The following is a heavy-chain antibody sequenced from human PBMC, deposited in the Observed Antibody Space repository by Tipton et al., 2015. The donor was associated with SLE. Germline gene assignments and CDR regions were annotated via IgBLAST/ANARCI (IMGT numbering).Heavy chain of an antibody. CDR2: IYYSGST. Sequence: TLSLTCTVSGGSISSYYWSWIRQPPGKGLEWIAYIYYSGSTNYKPSLKSRVTISVDTSKNQFSLKLSSVTAADTAVYYCARDLYRSPGVFDYWGQGTLVTVSS. CDR3: ARDLYRSPGVFDY. J-gene: IGHJ4*02. CDR1: GGSISSYY. V-gene: IGHV4-59*01. D-gene: IGHD6-13*01.